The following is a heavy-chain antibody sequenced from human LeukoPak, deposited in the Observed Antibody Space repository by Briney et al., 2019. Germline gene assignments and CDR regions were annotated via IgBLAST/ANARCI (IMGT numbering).Heavy chain of an antibody. J-gene: IGHJ6*02. D-gene: IGHD6-13*01. Sequence: GGSLRLSCAASGFTFSGYSLSWVRQAPGKGLEWISYISSSSSTTYYADSVKGRFTISRDNSKNTLYLQMNSLTAEDTAVYYCARAAAALFYYGMDVWGQGTTVTVSS. CDR1: GFTFSGYS. CDR3: ARAAAALFYYGMDV. V-gene: IGHV3-48*01. CDR2: ISSSSSTT.